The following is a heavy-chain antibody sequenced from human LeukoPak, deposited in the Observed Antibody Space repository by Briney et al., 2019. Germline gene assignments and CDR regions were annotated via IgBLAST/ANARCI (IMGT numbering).Heavy chain of an antibody. CDR2: ISSNGGST. CDR3: ASGATGTTSFDY. CDR1: GFTFSSYA. D-gene: IGHD1-1*01. Sequence: GGSLRLSCAASGFTFSSYAMHWVRQAPGKGLEYVSAISSNGGSTYYANSVKGRFTTSRDNSKNTLYLQMGSLRAEDMAVYYCASGATGTTSFDYWGQGTLVTVSS. V-gene: IGHV3-64*01. J-gene: IGHJ4*02.